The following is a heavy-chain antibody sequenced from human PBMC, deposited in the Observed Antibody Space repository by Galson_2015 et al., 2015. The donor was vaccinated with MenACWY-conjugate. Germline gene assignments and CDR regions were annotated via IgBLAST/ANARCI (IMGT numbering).Heavy chain of an antibody. CDR2: IYHSGAT. CDR1: GASMSNYS. J-gene: IGHJ5*02. Sequence: SETLSLTCTVSGASMSNYSWTWVRQSPEKGLEWIGHIYHSGATNYNPSLQSRVIISTDASKGQISLNLASVSAADTAVYYCARRATTGWFRPWGQGTQVTVSS. V-gene: IGHV4-59*13. D-gene: IGHD4-17*01. CDR3: ARRATTGWFRP.